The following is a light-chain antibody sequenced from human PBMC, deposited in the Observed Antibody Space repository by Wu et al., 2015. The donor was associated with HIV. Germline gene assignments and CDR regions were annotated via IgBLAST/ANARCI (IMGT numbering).Light chain of an antibody. CDR3: QQYGTSMYS. CDR2: GAS. Sequence: EIVLTQSPGTLSLSPGERVTLSCRASQSVSSSSLAWYQQKAGQAPRLVIYGASSRATGIPDRFSGSGSGTDFTLTISRLEPEDFAVYYCQQYGTSMYSFGLGDQAGDQT. CDR1: QSVSSSS. V-gene: IGKV3-20*01. J-gene: IGKJ2*03.